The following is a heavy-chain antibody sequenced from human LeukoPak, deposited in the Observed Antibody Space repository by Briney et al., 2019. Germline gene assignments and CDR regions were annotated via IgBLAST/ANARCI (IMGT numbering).Heavy chain of an antibody. CDR2: MSSSSSYI. J-gene: IGHJ4*02. Sequence: GGSLRLSCAASGFTLSSYSMNWVRQAPGKGLEWVSCMSSSSSYIYYADSVKGRFTISRDNAKNSLYLQMNSLRAEDTAVYYCARGRSSSGSMNEYWGQGTLVTVSP. CDR1: GFTLSSYS. D-gene: IGHD3-10*01. V-gene: IGHV3-21*01. CDR3: ARGRSSSGSMNEY.